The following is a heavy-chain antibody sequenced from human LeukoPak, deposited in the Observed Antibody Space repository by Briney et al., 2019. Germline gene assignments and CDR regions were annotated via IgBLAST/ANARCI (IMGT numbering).Heavy chain of an antibody. CDR3: AAGYSSSSGSNGY. Sequence: GRSLRLSCAASGFTFSSYSMNWVRQAPGKGLEWVSSISSSSSYIYYADSVKGRFTISRDNAKNSLYLQMNSLRAEDTAVYYCAAGYSSSSGSNGYWGQGTLVTVSS. CDR2: ISSSSSYI. J-gene: IGHJ4*02. CDR1: GFTFSSYS. D-gene: IGHD6-6*01. V-gene: IGHV3-21*01.